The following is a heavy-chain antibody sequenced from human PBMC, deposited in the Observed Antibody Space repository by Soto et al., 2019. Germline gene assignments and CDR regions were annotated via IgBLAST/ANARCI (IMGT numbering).Heavy chain of an antibody. D-gene: IGHD3-22*01. CDR2: ISSSSSTI. CDR3: ARGGYYDSSGYYSPGDYYGMDV. CDR1: GFTFSSYS. Sequence: EVQLVESGGGLVQPGGSLRLSCAASGFTFSSYSMNWVRQAPGKGLEWVSYISSSSSTIYYADSVKGRFTISRDNAKNSLYLQMNSLRAEDTAVYYCARGGYYDSSGYYSPGDYYGMDVWGQGTTVTVSS. J-gene: IGHJ6*02. V-gene: IGHV3-48*01.